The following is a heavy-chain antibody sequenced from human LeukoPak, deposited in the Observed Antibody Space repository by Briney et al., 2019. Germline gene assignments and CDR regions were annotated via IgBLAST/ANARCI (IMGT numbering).Heavy chain of an antibody. V-gene: IGHV3-23*01. D-gene: IGHD2-2*01. Sequence: PGGSLRLSCAASGFTFSSYAMSWVRQAPGKGLEWVSAISGSGGSTYYADSVKGRFTISRDNSKNTLYLQMNSLRAEDTAVYYCAKDIGEYQLLWSEGHYYFDYWGQGTLVTVSS. J-gene: IGHJ4*02. CDR1: GFTFSSYA. CDR3: AKDIGEYQLLWSEGHYYFDY. CDR2: ISGSGGST.